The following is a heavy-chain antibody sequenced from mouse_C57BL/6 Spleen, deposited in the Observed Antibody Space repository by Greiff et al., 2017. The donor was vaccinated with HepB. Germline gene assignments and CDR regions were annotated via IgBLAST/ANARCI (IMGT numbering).Heavy chain of an antibody. CDR2: ISNGGGST. CDR3: ARHYYGSSGWYFDV. Sequence: EVMLVESGGGLVQPGGSLKLSCAASGFTFSDYYMYWVRQTPEKRLEWVAYISNGGGSTYYPDTVKGRFTISRDNAKNTLYLQMSRLKSEDTAMYYCARHYYGSSGWYFDVWGTGTTVTVSS. J-gene: IGHJ1*03. CDR1: GFTFSDYY. V-gene: IGHV5-12*01. D-gene: IGHD1-1*01.